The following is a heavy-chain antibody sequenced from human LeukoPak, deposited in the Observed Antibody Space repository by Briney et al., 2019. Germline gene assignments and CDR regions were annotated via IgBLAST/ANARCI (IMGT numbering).Heavy chain of an antibody. CDR3: ARDEPSPDSTDLDY. Sequence: GGSLRLSCAASGFTVSSNSMTWVRQAPGKGLEWVSVIYSGGSTYYADSVKGRFTISRDKNTLYLQMNSLRADDTAVYYCARDEPSPDSTDLDYWGQGTLVTVSS. D-gene: IGHD2/OR15-2a*01. CDR1: GFTVSSNS. V-gene: IGHV3-66*01. J-gene: IGHJ4*02. CDR2: IYSGGST.